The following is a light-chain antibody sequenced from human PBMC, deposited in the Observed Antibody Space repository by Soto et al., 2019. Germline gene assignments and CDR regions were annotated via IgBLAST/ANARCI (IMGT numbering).Light chain of an antibody. J-gene: IGLJ1*01. CDR3: SSYAGSSNL. V-gene: IGLV2-8*01. CDR1: SSDVGGYNY. CDR2: EVN. Sequence: QSVLTQPPSASGSPGQSVAISCTGTSSDVGGYNYVSWYQQHPGKAPKLMIYEVNKRPSGVPDRFSGSKSGNTASLTVSGLQAEEEADYYCSSYAGSSNLFGTGTKVTVL.